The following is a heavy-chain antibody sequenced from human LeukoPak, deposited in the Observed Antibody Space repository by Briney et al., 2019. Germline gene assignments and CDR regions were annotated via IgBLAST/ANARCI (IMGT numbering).Heavy chain of an antibody. J-gene: IGHJ4*02. CDR1: GGSISSYY. CDR2: IYYSGST. D-gene: IGHD3-10*01. Sequence: SETLSLTCTVSGGSISSYYWSWIRQPPGKGLEWIGYIYYSGSTNYNPSLKSRVTISVDTSKNQFSLKLSSVTAADTAVYYCARSGYGSGSEELDYWGQGTLVTVPS. V-gene: IGHV4-59*01. CDR3: ARSGYGSGSEELDY.